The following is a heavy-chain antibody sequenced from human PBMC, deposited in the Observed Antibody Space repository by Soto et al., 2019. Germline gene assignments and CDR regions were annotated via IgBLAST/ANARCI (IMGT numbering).Heavy chain of an antibody. D-gene: IGHD3-3*01. CDR1: GHTFTSYD. CDR3: ARGLTANLFWSGYYYYYYMDV. CDR2: MNPNSGNT. V-gene: IGHV1-8*01. J-gene: IGHJ6*03. Sequence: ASVKVSCKASGHTFTSYDINWVRQATGQGLEWMGWMNPNSGNTGYAQKFRGRVTMTRNTSISTAYMELSSLRSEDTAVYYCARGLTANLFWSGYYYYYYMDVWGKGTTVTVSS.